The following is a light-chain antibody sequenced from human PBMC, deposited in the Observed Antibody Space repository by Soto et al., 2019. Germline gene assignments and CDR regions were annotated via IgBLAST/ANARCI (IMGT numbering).Light chain of an antibody. CDR1: QSLLHSNGYNY. J-gene: IGKJ5*01. Sequence: DIVMTQSPLSLPVTPGEPASISCMSSQSLLHSNGYNYLDWYLQKPGQSPQLLIYLGSNRASGVPDRFSGSGSGTDFTLKISRVESEDVGVYYCMQELQTPITFGQGTRLEIK. CDR3: MQELQTPIT. CDR2: LGS. V-gene: IGKV2-28*01.